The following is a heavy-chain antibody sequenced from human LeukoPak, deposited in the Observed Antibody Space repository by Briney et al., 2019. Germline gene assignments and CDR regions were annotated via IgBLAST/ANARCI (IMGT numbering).Heavy chain of an antibody. CDR1: GFTFSSYS. D-gene: IGHD3-22*01. Sequence: GGSLRLSCAASGFTFSSYSMNWVRQAPGKGLEWVSYISSSSSTIYYADSVKGRFTISRDNAKNSLYLQMNSLRAEDTAVYYCAREGRDYYDSSGYPNWFDPWGQGTLVTVSS. J-gene: IGHJ5*02. V-gene: IGHV3-48*04. CDR3: AREGRDYYDSSGYPNWFDP. CDR2: ISSSSSTI.